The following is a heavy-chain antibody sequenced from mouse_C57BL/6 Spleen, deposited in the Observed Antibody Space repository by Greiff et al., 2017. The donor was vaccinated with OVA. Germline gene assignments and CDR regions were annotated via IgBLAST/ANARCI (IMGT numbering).Heavy chain of an antibody. D-gene: IGHD1-1*01. CDR2: INPGSGGT. J-gene: IGHJ4*01. V-gene: IGHV1-54*01. CDR3: ARGLTTLVGDAMDY. Sequence: VQLQQSGAELVRPGTSVKVSCKASGYAFTNYLIEWVKQRPGQGLEWIGVINPGSGGTNYNEKFKGKATLTADKSSSTAYMQLSSLTSEDSAVYFCARGLTTLVGDAMDYWGQGTSVTVSS. CDR1: GYAFTNYL.